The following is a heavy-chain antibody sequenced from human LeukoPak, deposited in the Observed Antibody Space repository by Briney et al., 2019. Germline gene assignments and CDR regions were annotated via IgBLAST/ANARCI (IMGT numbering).Heavy chain of an antibody. CDR2: LNWNGAST. CDR1: GFTFDDYG. V-gene: IGHV3-20*04. J-gene: IGHJ4*02. Sequence: GGSLRLSCAASGFTFDDYGLSWVRQVPGKGLEWVSGLNWNGASTGYADSVKGRFTISRDNAKNSLYLQVNSLRAEDTAVYYCARSSRELGGYAPWELMPPFDYWGQGTLVTVSS. D-gene: IGHD1-7*01. CDR3: ARSSRELGGYAPWELMPPFDY.